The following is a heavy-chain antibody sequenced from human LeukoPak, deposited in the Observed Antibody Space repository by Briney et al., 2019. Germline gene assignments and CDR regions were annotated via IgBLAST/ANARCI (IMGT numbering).Heavy chain of an antibody. CDR2: ISGSGGST. CDR3: AKTIVVVPAATPDAFDI. J-gene: IGHJ3*02. V-gene: IGHV3-23*01. D-gene: IGHD2-2*01. Sequence: GGSLRLSCAASGFTFSSYAMSWVRQAPGKGLEWVSAISGSGGSTYYADSVKGRFTISRDNSKNTLYLQMNRLRAEDTAVYYCAKTIVVVPAATPDAFDIWGQGTMVTVSS. CDR1: GFTFSSYA.